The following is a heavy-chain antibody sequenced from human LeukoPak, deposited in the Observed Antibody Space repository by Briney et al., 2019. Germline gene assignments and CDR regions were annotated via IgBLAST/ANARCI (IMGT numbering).Heavy chain of an antibody. J-gene: IGHJ5*02. V-gene: IGHV4-4*07. Sequence: SETLSRTCTVSGGSISSYYWSWIRQPAGKGLELIGRIYTSGSTNYNPSLKSRVTMSVDTSRNQFSLKLSSVTAADTAVYYCARSGGSGSPNWFDPWGQGTLVTVSS. D-gene: IGHD3-10*01. CDR3: ARSGGSGSPNWFDP. CDR2: IYTSGST. CDR1: GGSISSYY.